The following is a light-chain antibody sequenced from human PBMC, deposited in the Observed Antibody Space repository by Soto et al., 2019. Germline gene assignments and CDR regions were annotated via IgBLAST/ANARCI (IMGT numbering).Light chain of an antibody. V-gene: IGLV2-14*03. CDR1: SSDVGAYNY. J-gene: IGLJ1*01. Sequence: QSALTQPASVSGSPGQSITISCTGTSSDVGAYNYVSWYQQHPGKAPKLMIYDVTNRPSGVSNRFSGSKSGYTASLTISGLRAEDEADYYCSSYTTSSTYVFGTGTKVTVL. CDR3: SSYTTSSTYV. CDR2: DVT.